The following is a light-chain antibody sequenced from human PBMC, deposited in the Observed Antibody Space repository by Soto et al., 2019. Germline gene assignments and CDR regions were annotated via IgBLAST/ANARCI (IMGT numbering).Light chain of an antibody. V-gene: IGLV2-23*02. CDR3: YSYAGGDTYYV. CDR2: EVN. CDR1: NSDVGNYNL. Sequence: LTQPASVSGSPGQSITISCTGTNSDVGNYNLVSWYQQHPGKAPKLIIYEVNKRPSGVSSRFSGSKSGNTASLTIFGLQAEDEADYYCYSYAGGDTYYVFGTGTKVTVL. J-gene: IGLJ1*01.